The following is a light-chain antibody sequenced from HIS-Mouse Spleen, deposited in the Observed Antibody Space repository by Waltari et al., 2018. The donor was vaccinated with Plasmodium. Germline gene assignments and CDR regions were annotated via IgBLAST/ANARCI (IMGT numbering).Light chain of an antibody. CDR1: NIGSKS. CDR2: DDS. Sequence: SYVLTQPPSVSVAPGQTARITCGGNNIGSKSVHWYQQKPGPAPVLVGYDDSDRPSGIPERCSGSNAGNTATLTISRVEAGDEADYYCQVWDSSSDHVVFGGGTKLTVL. CDR3: QVWDSSSDHVV. J-gene: IGLJ2*01. V-gene: IGLV3-21*02.